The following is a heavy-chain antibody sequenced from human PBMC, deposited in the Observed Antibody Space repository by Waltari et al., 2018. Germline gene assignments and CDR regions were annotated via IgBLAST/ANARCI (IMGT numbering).Heavy chain of an antibody. CDR3: ARGYGDYSFFDY. D-gene: IGHD4-17*01. V-gene: IGHV4-61*02. CDR2: IYTSGST. J-gene: IGHJ4*02. Sequence: QVQLQESGPGLVKPSQTLYLTCTVPGGSISSGSYYWSWIRQPAGKGLEWIGRIYTSGSTNYNPSLKSRVTISVDTSKNQFSLKLSSVTAADTAVYYCARGYGDYSFFDYWGQGTLVTVSS. CDR1: GGSISSGSYY.